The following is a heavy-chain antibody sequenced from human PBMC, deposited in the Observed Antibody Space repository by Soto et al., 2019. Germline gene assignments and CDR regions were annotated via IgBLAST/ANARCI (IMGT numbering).Heavy chain of an antibody. CDR1: GYTFTSYG. CDR2: ISAYNGNT. J-gene: IGHJ5*02. Sequence: ASVKVSCKASGYTFTSYGISWVRQAPGQGLEWMGWISAYNGNTNYAQKLQGRVTITADKSTSTAYMELSSLRSEDTAVYYCASTKSCSSTSCHYFDPWGQGTLVTVSS. V-gene: IGHV1-18*01. CDR3: ASTKSCSSTSCHYFDP. D-gene: IGHD2-2*01.